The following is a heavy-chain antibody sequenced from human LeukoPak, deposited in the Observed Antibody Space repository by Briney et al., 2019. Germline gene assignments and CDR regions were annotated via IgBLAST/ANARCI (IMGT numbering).Heavy chain of an antibody. D-gene: IGHD6-19*01. CDR2: IYYSGNT. Sequence: PSETLSLTCTVSGGSISSNSYYWGWVRQPPGKGLEWIGSIYYSGNTYYNPSLKSRVTISVDTSKNQLSLKLSSMTAADTAGYYCARHNLRRESSGWSITLDCWGQGTLVTVSA. V-gene: IGHV4-39*01. CDR3: ARHNLRRESSGWSITLDC. J-gene: IGHJ4*02. CDR1: GGSISSNSYY.